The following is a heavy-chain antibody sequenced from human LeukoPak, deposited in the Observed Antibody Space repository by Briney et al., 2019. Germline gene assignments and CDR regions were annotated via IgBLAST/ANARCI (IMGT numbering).Heavy chain of an antibody. CDR2: INSDGSST. CDR3: AKGASDIVATYYYYGMDV. D-gene: IGHD5-12*01. V-gene: IGHV3-74*01. J-gene: IGHJ6*04. Sequence: PGGSLRLSCAASGFTFSSYWMHWVRQAPGKGLVWVSRINSDGSSTSYADSVKGRFTISRDNAKNTLYLQMNSLRAEDTAVYYCAKGASDIVATYYYYGMDVWGKGTTVTVAS. CDR1: GFTFSSYW.